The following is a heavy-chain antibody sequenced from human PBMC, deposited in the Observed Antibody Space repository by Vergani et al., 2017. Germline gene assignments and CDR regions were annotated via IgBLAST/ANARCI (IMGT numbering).Heavy chain of an antibody. CDR2: IIPIFGTA. V-gene: IGHV1-69*06. Sequence: QVQLVQSGAEVKKPGSSVKVSCKASGGTFSSYAISWVRQAPGQGLEWMGGIIPIFGTANYARKFQGRVTITADKSTSTAYMELSSLRSEDTAVYYCVRASMPVAAVGGAFDIWGQGTMVTVSS. CDR3: VRASMPVAAVGGAFDI. J-gene: IGHJ3*02. CDR1: GGTFSSYA. D-gene: IGHD6-19*01.